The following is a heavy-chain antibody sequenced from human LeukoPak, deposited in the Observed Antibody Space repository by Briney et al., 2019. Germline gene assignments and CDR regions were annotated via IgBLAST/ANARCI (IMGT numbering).Heavy chain of an antibody. J-gene: IGHJ4*02. CDR2: IYHSGST. CDR1: GGSMSSSNW. Sequence: SETLSLTCDVSGGSMSSSNWWSWVRQPPGKGLEWIGEIYHSGSTNYNPSLKSRVTISVDKSKNQFSLKLSSVTAADTAVYYCASDSSGWPPSDYWGQGTLVTVSS. V-gene: IGHV4-4*02. CDR3: ASDSSGWPPSDY. D-gene: IGHD6-19*01.